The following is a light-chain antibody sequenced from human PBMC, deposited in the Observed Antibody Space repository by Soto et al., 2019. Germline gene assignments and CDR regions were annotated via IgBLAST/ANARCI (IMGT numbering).Light chain of an antibody. V-gene: IGKV3-20*01. CDR3: QQYGSSPQYT. Sequence: EIVLTQSPGTLSLSPGERATLSCRASQSVSSTYLAWYQQKPGKAPRLLIYVASNRATGVPDRFSGSGSGTDFTLTISRLEHGAFAVYYCQQYGSSPQYTFGQGTKLEIK. CDR2: VAS. J-gene: IGKJ2*01. CDR1: QSVSSTY.